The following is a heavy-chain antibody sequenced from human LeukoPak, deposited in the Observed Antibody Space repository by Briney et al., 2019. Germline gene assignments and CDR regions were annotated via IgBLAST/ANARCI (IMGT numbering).Heavy chain of an antibody. CDR3: AREASSGLGAFDI. J-gene: IGHJ3*02. CDR2: ISYDGSHK. D-gene: IGHD3-22*01. CDR1: GFTFSSYG. V-gene: IGHV3-30*03. Sequence: GGSLRLSCAASGFTFSSYGMHCVRQAPGKGLEWVAVISYDGSHKYYADSVKGRFAISRDKSKNTLHLQMNSLRAEDAAVYFCAREASSGLGAFDIWGQGTMVTVSS.